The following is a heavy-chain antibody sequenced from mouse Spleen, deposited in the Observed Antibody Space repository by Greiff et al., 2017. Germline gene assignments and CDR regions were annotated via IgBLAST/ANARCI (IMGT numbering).Heavy chain of an antibody. J-gene: IGHJ2*01. Sequence: QVQLKQSGPELVKPGASVKISCKASGYSFTSYYIHWVKQRPGQGLEWIGWIYPGSGNTKYNEKFKGKATLTADTSSSTAYMQLSSLTSEDSAVYYCAREKDYGNYVDYWGQGTTLTVSS. V-gene: IGHV1-66*01. CDR1: GYSFTSYY. CDR2: IYPGSGNT. CDR3: AREKDYGNYVDY. D-gene: IGHD2-1*01.